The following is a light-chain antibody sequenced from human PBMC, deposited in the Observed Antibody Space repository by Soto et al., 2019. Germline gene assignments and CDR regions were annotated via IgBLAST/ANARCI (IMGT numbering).Light chain of an antibody. J-gene: IGKJ4*01. CDR3: QQYESSPLT. CDR1: QSVSSSF. CDR2: RAS. V-gene: IGKV3-20*01. Sequence: EIVLTQSPDTLSLSPGERATLSCRASQSVSSSFLAWYHQKPGQAPRPLIYRASSRATGIPDRFTGSGSETDFTLTISRLEPEDFAVYYCQQYESSPLTFGGGTKVEIK.